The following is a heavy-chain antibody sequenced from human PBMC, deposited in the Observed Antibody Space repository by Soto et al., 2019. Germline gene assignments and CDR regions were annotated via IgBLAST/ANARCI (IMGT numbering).Heavy chain of an antibody. CDR1: GESFTGYY. J-gene: IGHJ6*03. D-gene: IGHD3-16*01. Sequence: QVQLQQWGAGLLKPSETLSLTCAVYGESFTGYYWSWIRQPPGKGLEWIGEINQSGRTNYNPPLKSRVTILVDTSKSQFSLKRKSVTAADTAVYYCARARVLQLLRYYYYMDVWGKGTTVTVSS. V-gene: IGHV4-34*01. CDR3: ARARVLQLLRYYYYMDV. CDR2: INQSGRT.